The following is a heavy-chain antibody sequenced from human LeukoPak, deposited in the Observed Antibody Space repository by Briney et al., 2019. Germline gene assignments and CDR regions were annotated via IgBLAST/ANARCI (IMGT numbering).Heavy chain of an antibody. CDR3: ARNVGSGFDY. D-gene: IGHD1-26*01. J-gene: IGHJ4*02. CDR1: GYTFSSYY. Sequence: ASVKVSCKTSGYTFSSYYIHWVRQAPGQGLEWMGFINPSRGSTSYAQKFQGRVTMTRDTSTSAVYMEPSSLRSEDTAMYYCARNVGSGFDYWGQGTLVTVSS. V-gene: IGHV1-46*01. CDR2: INPSRGST.